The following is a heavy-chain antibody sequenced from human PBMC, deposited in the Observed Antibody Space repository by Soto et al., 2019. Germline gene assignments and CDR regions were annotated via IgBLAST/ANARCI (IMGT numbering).Heavy chain of an antibody. J-gene: IGHJ4*02. Sequence: ASVKVSCKASGYTFTSYYMHWVRQAPGQGLEWMGIINPSGGSTSYAQKFQGRVTMTRDTSTSTVYMELSSLRSEDTAAYYCARDLVVREQWLVNDYWGQGTLVTGS. CDR3: ARDLVVREQWLVNDY. CDR2: INPSGGST. D-gene: IGHD6-19*01. V-gene: IGHV1-46*01. CDR1: GYTFTSYY.